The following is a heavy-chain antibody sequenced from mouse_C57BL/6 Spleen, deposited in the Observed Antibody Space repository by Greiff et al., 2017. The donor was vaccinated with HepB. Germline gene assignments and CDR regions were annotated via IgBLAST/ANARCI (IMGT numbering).Heavy chain of an antibody. CDR3: ARDSNLFDY. Sequence: VQRVESGAELVRPGASVKLSCKASGYTFTDYYINWVKQRPGQGLEWIARIYPGSGNTYYNEKFKGKATLTAEKSSSTAYMQLSSLTSEDSAVYFCARDSNLFDYWGQGTTLTVSS. CDR2: IYPGSGNT. CDR1: GYTFTDYY. D-gene: IGHD2-5*01. J-gene: IGHJ2*01. V-gene: IGHV1-76*01.